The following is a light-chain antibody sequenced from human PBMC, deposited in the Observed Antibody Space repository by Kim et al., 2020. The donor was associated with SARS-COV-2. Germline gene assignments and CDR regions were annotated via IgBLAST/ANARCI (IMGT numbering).Light chain of an antibody. CDR2: YDY. Sequence: SYELTQPPSVSVAPGKTARITCGEDNIGSKSVHWYQQKPGQAPVLFIYYDYNRPSGIPERIAGSNSGNTATLTISRVEAGDEADYYCQVWDSTSDQKVFGGGPQLTVL. J-gene: IGLJ3*02. CDR1: NIGSKS. V-gene: IGLV3-21*04. CDR3: QVWDSTSDQKV.